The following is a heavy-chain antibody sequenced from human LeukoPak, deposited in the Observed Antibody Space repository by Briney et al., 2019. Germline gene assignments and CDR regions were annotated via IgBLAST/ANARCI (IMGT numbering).Heavy chain of an antibody. Sequence: ASVKVSCKASGGTFSSYAISWGRQAPGQGLEWLGRIIPILGRANYAQKFQGRVTITADKSTSTAYMELSSLRSEDTAVYYCAKDQRQSRAYYFDYWGQGTLVAVSS. CDR3: AKDQRQSRAYYFDY. CDR2: IIPILGRA. D-gene: IGHD1-1*01. CDR1: GGTFSSYA. V-gene: IGHV1-69*04. J-gene: IGHJ4*02.